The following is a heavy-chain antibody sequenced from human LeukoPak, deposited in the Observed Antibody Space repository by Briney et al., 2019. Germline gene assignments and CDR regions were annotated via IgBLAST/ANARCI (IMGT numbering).Heavy chain of an antibody. CDR3: AKVGTESPIYYYYGMDV. D-gene: IGHD1-1*01. CDR1: GFTFSDYY. Sequence: PGGSLRLSCAASGFTFSDYYMSWIRQAPGKGLEWVSAISGSGGSTYYADSVKGRFTISRDNSKNTLYLQMNSLRAEDTAVYYCAKVGTESPIYYYYGMDVWGQGTTVTVSS. V-gene: IGHV3-23*01. J-gene: IGHJ6*02. CDR2: ISGSGGST.